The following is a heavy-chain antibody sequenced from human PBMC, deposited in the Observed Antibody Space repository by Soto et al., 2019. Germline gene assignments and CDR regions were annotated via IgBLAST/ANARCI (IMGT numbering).Heavy chain of an antibody. D-gene: IGHD5-18*01. J-gene: IGHJ4*02. V-gene: IGHV4-30-2*01. CDR1: GGSISSGGYS. CDR3: ASSHSYGYAYFDY. CDR2: IYHSGST. Sequence: QLQLQESGSGLVKPSQTLSLTCAVSGGSISSGGYSWSWIRQPPGKGLEWIGYIYHSGSTYYNPSLKARVTLSVERSKNKFSLKMSSMTAADTAVYYCASSHSYGYAYFDYWGQGTLVTVSS.